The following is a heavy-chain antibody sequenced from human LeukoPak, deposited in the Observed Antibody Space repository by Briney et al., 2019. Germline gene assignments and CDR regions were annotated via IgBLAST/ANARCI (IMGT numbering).Heavy chain of an antibody. CDR2: IIPILGIA. Sequence: ASVKVSCKASGGTFSSYTISWVRQAPGQGLEWMGRIIPILGIANYAQKFQGRVTITADKSTSTAYMELSSLRSEDTAVYYCARSNGYCSSTSCQNYYYYRMDVWGQGTTVTVSS. CDR3: ARSNGYCSSTSCQNYYYYRMDV. J-gene: IGHJ6*02. V-gene: IGHV1-69*02. CDR1: GGTFSSYT. D-gene: IGHD2-2*01.